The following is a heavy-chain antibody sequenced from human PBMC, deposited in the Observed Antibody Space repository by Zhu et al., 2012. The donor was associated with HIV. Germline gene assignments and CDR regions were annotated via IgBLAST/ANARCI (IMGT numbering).Heavy chain of an antibody. J-gene: IGHJ5*02. D-gene: IGHD3-10*01. CDR3: ARGLWFGELRWFDP. CDR2: ISSSGSTI. Sequence: EVQLVESGGGLVQPGGSLRLSCAASGFTFSSYEMNWVRQAPGKGLEWVSYISSSGSTIYYADSVKGRFTISRDNAKNSLYLQMNSLRAEDTAVYYCARGLWFGELRWFDPWGQGTLVTVSS. CDR1: GFTFSSYE. V-gene: IGHV3-48*03.